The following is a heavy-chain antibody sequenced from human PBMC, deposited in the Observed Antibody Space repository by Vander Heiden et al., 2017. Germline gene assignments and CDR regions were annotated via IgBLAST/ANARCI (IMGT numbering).Heavy chain of an antibody. V-gene: IGHV3-21*01. CDR2: ISSSSSYI. CDR3: ARDGYSDAFDI. CDR1: GFTFSSYG. Sequence: EVQLVESAGGLVKPGGSLRLSCAASGFTFSSYGINWVPQAPGKGLEWVSSISSSSSYIYYADSVKGRFTISRDNAKNSLSLQMNSLRAEDTAVYYCARDGYSDAFDIWGQGTMVTVSS. D-gene: IGHD3-22*01. J-gene: IGHJ3*02.